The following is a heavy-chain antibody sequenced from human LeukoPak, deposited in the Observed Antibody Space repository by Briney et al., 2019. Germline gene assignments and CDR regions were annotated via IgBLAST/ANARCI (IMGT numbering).Heavy chain of an antibody. CDR2: IRYDGSNK. CDR3: ANGGPYYDFWSGYYTKNAFDI. D-gene: IGHD3-3*01. CDR1: GFTFSSYG. Sequence: GGSLRLSCAASGFTFSSYGMHWVRQAPGKGLEWVAFIRYDGSNKYYADSVKGRFTISRDNSKNTLYLQMNSLRAEDTAVYYCANGGPYYDFWSGYYTKNAFDIWGQGTMVTVSS. J-gene: IGHJ3*02. V-gene: IGHV3-30*02.